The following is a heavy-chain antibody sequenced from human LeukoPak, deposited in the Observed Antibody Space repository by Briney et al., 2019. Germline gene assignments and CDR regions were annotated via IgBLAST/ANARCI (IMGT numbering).Heavy chain of an antibody. CDR1: GGSISSGGYY. D-gene: IGHD5-12*01. CDR2: IYCSGST. J-gene: IGHJ4*02. V-gene: IGHV4-31*03. Sequence: SQTLSLTCTVSGGSISSGGYYWSWIRQHPGKGLEWIGYIYCSGSTYYNPSLKSRVTISVDTSKNQFSLKLSSVTAADTAVYYCARTRGYSGYDSPRFDYWGQGTLVTVSS. CDR3: ARTRGYSGYDSPRFDY.